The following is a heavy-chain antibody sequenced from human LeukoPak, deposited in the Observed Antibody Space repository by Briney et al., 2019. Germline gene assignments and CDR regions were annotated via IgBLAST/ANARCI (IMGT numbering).Heavy chain of an antibody. J-gene: IGHJ6*02. V-gene: IGHV7-4-1*02. D-gene: IGHD6-13*01. CDR3: AREPLSSSWSYYYYYGMDV. CDR2: INTNTGNP. Sequence: ASVKVSCKASGYTFTSYAMNLVRQAPGQGLEWMGWINTNTGNPTYAQGFTGRFVFSLDTSVSTAYLQISSLKAEDTAVYYCAREPLSSSWSYYYYYGMDVWGQGTTVTVSS. CDR1: GYTFTSYA.